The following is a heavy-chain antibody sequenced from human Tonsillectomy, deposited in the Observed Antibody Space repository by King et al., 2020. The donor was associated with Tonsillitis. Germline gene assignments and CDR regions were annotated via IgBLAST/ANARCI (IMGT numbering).Heavy chain of an antibody. CDR1: GFTFSSYG. J-gene: IGHJ4*02. V-gene: IGHV3-30*18. CDR3: AKDRRAYSGNGDYPEY. Sequence: QVQLVESGGGVVQPGRSLRLSCAASGFTFSSYGMHWVRQAPGKGLEWVAVISYDGSNKYYADSVKGRFTISSDNSKNTLYLQMNSVRAEDTAVYYCAKDRRAYSGNGDYPEYWGQGTLVTVSS. D-gene: IGHD4-17*01. CDR2: ISYDGSNK.